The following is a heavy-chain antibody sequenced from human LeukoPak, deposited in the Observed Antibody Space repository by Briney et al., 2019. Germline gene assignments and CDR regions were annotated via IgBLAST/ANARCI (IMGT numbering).Heavy chain of an antibody. CDR2: IWYDGSNK. CDR1: GSTFRSYG. CDR3: ARVVGYCGGATCSFYFDY. D-gene: IGHD2-15*01. J-gene: IGHJ4*02. V-gene: IGHV3-33*01. Sequence: GGSLRLSCAAPGSTFRSYGMHWVRQAPGKGLEWVAIIWYDGSNKYYADSVKGRFTISRDNSKNTLYLQMGSLRAEDTAVYYCARVVGYCGGATCSFYFDYWGQGTLVTVSS.